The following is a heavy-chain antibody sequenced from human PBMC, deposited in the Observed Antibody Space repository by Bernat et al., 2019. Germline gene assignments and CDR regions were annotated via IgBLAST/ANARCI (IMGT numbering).Heavy chain of an antibody. Sequence: QVQLVQSGAEVKKPGASVKVSCKASGYTFTSYGISWVRQAPGQGLEWMGRIIPILGIANYAQKFQGRVTITADKSTSTAYMELSSLRSEDTAVYYCARVGCGGDCYYYYGMDVWGQGTTVTVSS. CDR1: GYTFTSYG. J-gene: IGHJ6*02. CDR2: IIPILGIA. CDR3: ARVGCGGDCYYYYGMDV. D-gene: IGHD2-21*02. V-gene: IGHV1-69*04.